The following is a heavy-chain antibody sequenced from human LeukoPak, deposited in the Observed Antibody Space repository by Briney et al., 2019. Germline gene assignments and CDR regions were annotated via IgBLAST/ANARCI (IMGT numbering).Heavy chain of an antibody. CDR2: INPSGGST. D-gene: IGHD2-21*02. CDR1: GYTFTSYY. CDR3: ARDGIEVVTHPSWFDS. J-gene: IGHJ5*01. V-gene: IGHV1-46*01. Sequence: ASVKVSCKASGYTFTSYYMHWVRQAPGQGLEWMGIINPSGGSTSYAQKFQGRVTMTRDMSTSTVYMELSSLRSEDTAVYYCARDGIEVVTHPSWFDSWGQGTLVTVSS.